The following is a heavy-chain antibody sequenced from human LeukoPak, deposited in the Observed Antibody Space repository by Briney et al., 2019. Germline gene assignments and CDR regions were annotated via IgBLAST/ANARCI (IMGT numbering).Heavy chain of an antibody. Sequence: SESLSHTPTVPVDSLTGYYWNSIRQPAGKGEEWIGRMYTIGRNNYNPSLLSRVIMSVDTSKNQFHLDSNSVTAADTAVYYCARGRTYYHSSGYFNYWGQGILVTVSS. CDR3: ARGRTYYHSSGYFNY. CDR1: VDSLTGYY. J-gene: IGHJ4*02. V-gene: IGHV4-4*07. CDR2: MYTIGRN. D-gene: IGHD3-22*01.